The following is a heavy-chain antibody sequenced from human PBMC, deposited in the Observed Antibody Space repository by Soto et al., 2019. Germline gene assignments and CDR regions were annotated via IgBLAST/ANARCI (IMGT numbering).Heavy chain of an antibody. CDR1: GGSISSGGYY. CDR3: ARVYRNDYGSGSILFDP. D-gene: IGHD3-10*01. J-gene: IGHJ5*02. V-gene: IGHV4-31*03. CDR2: IYYSGST. Sequence: SETLSLTCTVSGGSISSGGYYWSWIRQHPGKGLEWIGYIYYSGSTYYNPSLKSRVTISVDTSKNQFSLKLSSVTAADTAVYYCARVYRNDYGSGSILFDPWGQGTLVTVSS.